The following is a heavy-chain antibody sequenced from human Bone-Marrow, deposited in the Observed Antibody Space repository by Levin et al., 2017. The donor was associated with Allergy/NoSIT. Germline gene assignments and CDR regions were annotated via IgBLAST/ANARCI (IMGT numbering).Heavy chain of an antibody. CDR1: GGSFSGYY. CDR2: INHSGST. J-gene: IGHJ4*02. Sequence: PGGSLRLSCAVYGGSFSGYYWSWIRQPPGKGLEWIGEINHSGSTNYNPSLKSRVTISVDTSKNQFSLKLSSVTAADTAVYYCARGERQGGRRRIFDYWGQGTLVTVSS. D-gene: IGHD1-14*01. CDR3: ARGERQGGRRRIFDY. V-gene: IGHV4-34*01.